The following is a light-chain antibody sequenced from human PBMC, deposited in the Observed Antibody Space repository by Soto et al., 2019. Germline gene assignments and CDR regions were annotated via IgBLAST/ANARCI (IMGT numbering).Light chain of an antibody. J-gene: IGLJ2*01. CDR3: TSYAGSNNFV. Sequence: QSVLTQPPSASGSPGQSVTISCTGTSSDVGIYNYVSWYQQHPGKAPKLMIYEVYKRPSGVPDRFSGSKSGNTASLTVSGLQADDEADYYCTSYAGSNNFVFGGGTKLTV. CDR1: SSDVGIYNY. V-gene: IGLV2-8*01. CDR2: EVY.